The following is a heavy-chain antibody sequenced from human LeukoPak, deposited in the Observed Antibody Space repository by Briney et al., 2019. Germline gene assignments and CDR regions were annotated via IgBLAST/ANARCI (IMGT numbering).Heavy chain of an antibody. CDR3: ASGSSTSCYD. Sequence: GGSLRLSCAASGFTLSSYWMHWVRQAPGKGLVWVSRINTGGSSTSYADSVKGRFTISRDNAKNTLYLQMNSLRAEDTAVYYCASGSSTSCYDWGQGTLVTVSS. CDR1: GFTLSSYW. CDR2: INTGGSST. D-gene: IGHD2-2*01. J-gene: IGHJ4*02. V-gene: IGHV3-74*01.